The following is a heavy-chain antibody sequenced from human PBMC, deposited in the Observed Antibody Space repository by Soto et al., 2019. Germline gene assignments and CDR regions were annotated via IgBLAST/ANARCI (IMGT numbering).Heavy chain of an antibody. Sequence: EVQLLESGGKLVQPGGSLTLSCAASGFTFSTYAMAWVRQAPGKGLEWVSGVSASGLNTDYADPVKGRFYISRDNSKNTGSLRMNSLRAEDTALCYCAKAGPRRTSGYFCDYGGQGTPVTVSS. CDR1: GFTFSTYA. D-gene: IGHD5-18*01. V-gene: IGHV3-23*01. CDR3: AKAGPRRTSGYFCDY. J-gene: IGHJ1*01. CDR2: VSASGLNT.